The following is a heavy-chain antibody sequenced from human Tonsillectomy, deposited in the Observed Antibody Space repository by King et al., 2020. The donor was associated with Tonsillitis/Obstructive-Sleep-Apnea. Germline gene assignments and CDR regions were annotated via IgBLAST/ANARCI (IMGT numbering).Heavy chain of an antibody. CDR2: ITRSGSAV. Sequence: VQLVESGGGLVQPGGSLRLSCAASGFTFSSYSMNWVRQAPGKGLEGVSYITRSGSAVYYADSVKGRFTISRDDAKNSLYLQMNSLRDEDTAVYYCARDVHYAFDIWGQGTMVTVSS. CDR3: ARDVHYAFDI. J-gene: IGHJ3*02. V-gene: IGHV3-48*02. CDR1: GFTFSSYS.